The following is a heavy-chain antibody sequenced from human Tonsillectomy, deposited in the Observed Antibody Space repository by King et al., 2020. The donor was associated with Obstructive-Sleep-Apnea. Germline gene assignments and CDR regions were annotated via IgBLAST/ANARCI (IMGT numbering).Heavy chain of an antibody. CDR3: TTGYSGYVHLTAHSEGY. Sequence: VQLVESGGGLVKPGGSLRLSCAASGFTFSNAWMSWVRQAPGKGLEWVGRIKSKTDGGTTDYAAPVKGRFTISRDDSKNTLYLQMNSLKTEDTAVYYCTTGYSGYVHLTAHSEGYWGQGTLVTVSS. CDR2: IKSKTDGGTT. V-gene: IGHV3-15*01. D-gene: IGHD5-12*01. J-gene: IGHJ4*02. CDR1: GFTFSNAW.